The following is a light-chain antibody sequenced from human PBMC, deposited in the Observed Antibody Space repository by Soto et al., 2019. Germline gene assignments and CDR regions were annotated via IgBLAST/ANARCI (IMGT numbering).Light chain of an antibody. V-gene: IGLV2-11*01. CDR1: SSDVGGYNY. J-gene: IGLJ2*01. CDR3: CSYAGSYTLV. Sequence: QSALTQPRSVSGSPGQSVTISCTGTSSDVGGYNYVSWYQQLPGKAPKLMIYDLTKRPSGVPDRFSGSKSGNTASLTISGLQAEDEADYYCCSYAGSYTLVFGGGTKLTVL. CDR2: DLT.